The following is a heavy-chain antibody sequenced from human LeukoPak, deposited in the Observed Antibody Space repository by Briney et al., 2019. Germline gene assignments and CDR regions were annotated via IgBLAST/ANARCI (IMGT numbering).Heavy chain of an antibody. Sequence: PSETLSLTCTVSGGSISSGGYYWSWIRQHPGKGLEWIGYIYYSGSTYYNPSLKSRVTILVDTSKNQFSLKLSSVTAADTAVYYCARAKGTGRGRSAPFDYWGQGTLVTVSS. CDR2: IYYSGST. D-gene: IGHD3-16*01. CDR3: ARAKGTGRGRSAPFDY. CDR1: GGSISSGGYY. V-gene: IGHV4-31*03. J-gene: IGHJ4*02.